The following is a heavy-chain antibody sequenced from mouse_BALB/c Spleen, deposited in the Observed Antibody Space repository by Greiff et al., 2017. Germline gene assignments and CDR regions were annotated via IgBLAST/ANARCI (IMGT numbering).Heavy chain of an antibody. CDR2: ISNGGGST. V-gene: IGHV5-12-2*01. CDR3: ARQGDGSWFAY. J-gene: IGHJ3*01. D-gene: IGHD2-3*01. CDR1: GFTFSSYT. Sequence: EVKLVESGGGLVQPGGSLKLSCAASGFTFSSYTMSWVRQTPEKRLEWVAYISNGGGSTYYPDTVKGRFTISRDNAKNTLYLQMSSLKSEDTAMYYCARQGDGSWFAYWGQGTLVTVSA.